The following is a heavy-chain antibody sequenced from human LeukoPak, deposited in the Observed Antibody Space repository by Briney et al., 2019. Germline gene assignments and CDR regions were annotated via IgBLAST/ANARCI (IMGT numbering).Heavy chain of an antibody. J-gene: IGHJ4*02. V-gene: IGHV1-69*04. D-gene: IGHD3-3*01. CDR2: IIPILGIA. CDR1: GGTFSSYA. CDR3: ARDPHRLYDFWSGYFDY. Sequence: ASVKVSCKASGGTFSSYAISWVRQAPGQGLEWMGRIIPILGIANYARKFQGRVTITADKSTSTAYMELSSLRSEDTAVYYCARDPHRLYDFWSGYFDYWGQGALVTVSS.